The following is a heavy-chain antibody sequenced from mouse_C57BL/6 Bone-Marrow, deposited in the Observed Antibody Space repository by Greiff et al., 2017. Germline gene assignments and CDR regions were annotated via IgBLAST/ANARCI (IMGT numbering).Heavy chain of an antibody. CDR3: TRSLSYYGTNY. J-gene: IGHJ2*01. CDR1: GFNINDYY. Sequence: VQLQQPGAELVKPGASVKLSCTASGFNINDYYIHWVKQRTEQGLEWIGRIDPEDGETKYAPKFQDKATITADTSSNTAYLQLSSLTSEDTAVYYCTRSLSYYGTNYWGQGTTLTVSS. CDR2: IDPEDGET. V-gene: IGHV14-2*01. D-gene: IGHD1-1*01.